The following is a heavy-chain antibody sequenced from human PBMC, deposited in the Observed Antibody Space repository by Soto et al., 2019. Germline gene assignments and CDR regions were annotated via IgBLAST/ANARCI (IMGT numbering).Heavy chain of an antibody. Sequence: GGSLRLSCAVPKFTFGDYWMSWVRQPPGKGLEWISNIKQDGSDRNYADSVKGRFTIFRDNADNSMYLQMNSLRAEDTAVYYCASLSYGQLRYFDNWGQGALVTSPQ. CDR3: ASLSYGQLRYFDN. J-gene: IGHJ4*02. V-gene: IGHV3-7*01. CDR1: KFTFGDYW. D-gene: IGHD3-16*02. CDR2: IKQDGSDR.